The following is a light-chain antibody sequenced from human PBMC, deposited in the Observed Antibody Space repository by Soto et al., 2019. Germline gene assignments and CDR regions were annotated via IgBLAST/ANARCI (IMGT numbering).Light chain of an antibody. CDR1: QSVSIY. Sequence: EIVLTQSPATLSLSPGERATLSCRASQSVSIYLAWYQQKPGQAPRLLIYDASNRATGIPARFSGSGSGTDFTLTISSFEPEDFAVYYCQQRSSWPTFGGGTKVEIK. V-gene: IGKV3-11*01. CDR3: QQRSSWPT. CDR2: DAS. J-gene: IGKJ4*01.